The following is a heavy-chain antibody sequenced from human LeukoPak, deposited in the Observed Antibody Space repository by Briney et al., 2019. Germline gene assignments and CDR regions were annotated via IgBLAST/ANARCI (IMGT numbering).Heavy chain of an antibody. CDR1: GFTFSDYY. CDR3: ASIGGSYLFDY. Sequence: GGSLRLSCAASGFTFSDYYMSWIRQAPGKGLEWVSYISGSGITTYYADSVKGRFTISRDNAKNSLYLQMNSLRAEDTAVYYCASIGGSYLFDYWGQGTLVIVSS. J-gene: IGHJ4*02. V-gene: IGHV3-11*04. D-gene: IGHD1-26*01. CDR2: ISGSGITT.